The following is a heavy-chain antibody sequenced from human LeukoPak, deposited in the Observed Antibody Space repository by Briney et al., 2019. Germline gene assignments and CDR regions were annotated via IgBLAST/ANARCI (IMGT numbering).Heavy chain of an antibody. J-gene: IGHJ5*02. CDR2: IYYSGST. V-gene: IGHV4-59*01. CDR3: ARAFSGYYDSSGYPNWFDP. D-gene: IGHD3-22*01. CDR1: GGSISSYY. Sequence: SETLSPTRTVSGGSISSYYWSWIRRPPGKGLEWIGYIYYSGSTNYNPSLKSRVTISVDTSKNQFSLKLSSVTAADTAVYYCARAFSGYYDSSGYPNWFDPWGQGTLVTVSS.